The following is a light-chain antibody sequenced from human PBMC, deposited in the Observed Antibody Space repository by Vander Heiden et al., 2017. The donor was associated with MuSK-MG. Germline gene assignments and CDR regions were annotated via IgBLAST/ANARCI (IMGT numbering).Light chain of an antibody. CDR1: VLTNQY. Sequence: SSELTQPPSVSVSPGQTARITCSGDVLTNQYTYWYQLRPGQAPVVGLNKDTQRPSGIPERFSGSTSGTTVTLTITGVQADDEAEYDCQSTDNTGLYVFFGGGTKLTVL. CDR3: QSTDNTGLYVF. V-gene: IGLV3-25*03. CDR2: KDT. J-gene: IGLJ2*01.